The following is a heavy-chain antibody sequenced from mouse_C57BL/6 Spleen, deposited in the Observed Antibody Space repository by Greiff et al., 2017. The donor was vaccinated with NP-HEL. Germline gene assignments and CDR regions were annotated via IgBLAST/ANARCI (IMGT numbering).Heavy chain of an antibody. V-gene: IGHV1-82*01. J-gene: IGHJ1*03. CDR2: IYPGDGDT. D-gene: IGHD2-3*01. CDR1: GYAFSSSW. Sequence: LVESGPELVKPGASVKISCKASGYAFSSSWMNWVKQRPGKGLEWIGRIYPGDGDTNYNGKFKGKATLTADKSSSTAYMQLSSLTSEDSAVYFCARSGDGYYHWYFDVWGTGTTVTVSS. CDR3: ARSGDGYYHWYFDV.